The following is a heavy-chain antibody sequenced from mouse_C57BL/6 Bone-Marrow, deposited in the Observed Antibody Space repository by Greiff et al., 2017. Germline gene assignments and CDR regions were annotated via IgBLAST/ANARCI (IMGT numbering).Heavy chain of an antibody. CDR2: FYPGSGSI. J-gene: IGHJ2*01. V-gene: IGHV1-62-2*01. Sequence: QVQLKQSGAELVKPGASVKLSCKASGYTFTEYTIHWVKQRAGQGLEWIGWFYPGSGSIKYNEKFQDKATLTADKSSSTVYMELSRLTSEDSAVYFCARHEVGYYYFDYWGQGTTLTVSS. CDR3: ARHEVGYYYFDY. CDR1: GYTFTEYT. D-gene: IGHD2-3*01.